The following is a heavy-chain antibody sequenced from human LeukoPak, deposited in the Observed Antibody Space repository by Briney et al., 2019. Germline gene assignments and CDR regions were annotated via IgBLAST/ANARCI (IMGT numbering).Heavy chain of an antibody. CDR2: IYHGGST. J-gene: IGHJ5*02. Sequence: SETLSLTCTVSGSSISSYYWSWVRQPPGKGLEWIGCIYHGGSTYYNASLKSRVTISVDTSKNQFSLKLSSVTAADTAVYYCARDLTSSSGYYRWFDPWGQGTLVTVSS. V-gene: IGHV4-59*12. D-gene: IGHD3-22*01. CDR3: ARDLTSSSGYYRWFDP. CDR1: GSSISSYY.